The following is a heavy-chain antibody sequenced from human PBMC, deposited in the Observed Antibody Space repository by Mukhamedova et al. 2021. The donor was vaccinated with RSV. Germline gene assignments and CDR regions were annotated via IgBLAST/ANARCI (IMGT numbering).Heavy chain of an antibody. CDR2: ISAYNGNT. CDR1: G. CDR3: AKCATTICSHFDY. V-gene: IGHV1-18*01. Sequence: GISWFRQAPGQGFEWMGWISAYNGNTKYERKVQGRVTMTTDTSTTTAYMELRRLRSDDAAMYFCAKCATTICSHFDYWGQGTLVTV. D-gene: IGHD1-26*01. J-gene: IGHJ4*02.